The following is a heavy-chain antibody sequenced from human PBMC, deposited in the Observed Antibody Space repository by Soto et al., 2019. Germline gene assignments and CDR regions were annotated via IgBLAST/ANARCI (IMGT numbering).Heavy chain of an antibody. CDR3: ARDRGGRLRFLEWSIPSW. CDR2: IKQDGSEK. Sequence: EVQLVESGGGLVQPGGSLRLSCAASGFTFSSYWMSWVRQAPGKGLEWVANIKQDGSEKYYVDSVKGRFTISKDNAKNSLYLQMNSLRAEDTAVYCCARDRGGRLRFLEWSIPSWGGQGTLVTVSS. V-gene: IGHV3-7*05. D-gene: IGHD3-3*01. J-gene: IGHJ4*02. CDR1: GFTFSSYW.